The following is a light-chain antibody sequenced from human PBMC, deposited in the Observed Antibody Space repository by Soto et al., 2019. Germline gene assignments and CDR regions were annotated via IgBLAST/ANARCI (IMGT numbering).Light chain of an antibody. V-gene: IGKV1-5*01. CDR2: AAS. CDR3: QQYNSYRT. Sequence: DIQMTQSPSSLSASVGDRVTITCRASQSIRRSLNWYQQKPGKAPKLLIYAASILESGVPSRFSGSGSGTEFTLTISSLQPDDFATYYCQQYNSYRTFGQGTKVDIK. J-gene: IGKJ1*01. CDR1: QSIRRS.